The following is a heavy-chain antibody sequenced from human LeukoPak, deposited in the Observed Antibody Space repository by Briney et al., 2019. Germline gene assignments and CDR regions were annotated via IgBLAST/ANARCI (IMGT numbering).Heavy chain of an antibody. CDR1: GFTVSSNY. V-gene: IGHV3-53*01. D-gene: IGHD3-10*01. CDR2: IYSGGST. CDR3: ARGLDYYGRAGDAFDI. J-gene: IGHJ3*02. Sequence: QPGGSLRLSCAASGFTVSSNYMSWVRQAPGKGLEWVSVIYSGGSTYYADSVKGRFTISRDNSKNTLYLQMNSLRAEDTAVYYCARGLDYYGRAGDAFDIWGQGTMVTVSS.